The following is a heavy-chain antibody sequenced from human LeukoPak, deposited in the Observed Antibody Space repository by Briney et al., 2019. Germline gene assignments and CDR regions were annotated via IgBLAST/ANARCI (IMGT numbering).Heavy chain of an antibody. Sequence: GASVKVSCKASGYTFTSYYMHWVRQAPGQGLEWMGIINPSGGSTSYAQKFQGRVTMTRDTSTSTVYMELSSLRSEDTAVYYCAREEKMATITDLLDYWGQGTLVTVSS. CDR3: AREEKMATITDLLDY. CDR2: INPSGGST. CDR1: GYTFTSYY. D-gene: IGHD5-24*01. J-gene: IGHJ4*02. V-gene: IGHV1-46*01.